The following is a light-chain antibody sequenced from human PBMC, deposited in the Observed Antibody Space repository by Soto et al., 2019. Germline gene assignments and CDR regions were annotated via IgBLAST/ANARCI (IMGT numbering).Light chain of an antibody. V-gene: IGKV1-5*03. CDR2: KSS. CDR3: QQYSNYPIT. Sequence: DIRMSQSPSTLSATEGDRVTISSRASQSVSIWLAWYQQKPGRAPKLLIYKSSILESGVPSRFSGSGSGTEFTLTISSLQRDDFATYYCQQYSNYPITFGQGRLLEVK. CDR1: QSVSIW. J-gene: IGKJ5*01.